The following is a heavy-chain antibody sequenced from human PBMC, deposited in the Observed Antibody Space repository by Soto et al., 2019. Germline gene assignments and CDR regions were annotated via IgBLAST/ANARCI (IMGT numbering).Heavy chain of an antibody. CDR3: ARGLKLPRVLRPYDSSGYQRGFDY. V-gene: IGHV4-34*01. CDR2: INHSGST. D-gene: IGHD3-22*01. CDR1: GGSFSGYY. J-gene: IGHJ4*02. Sequence: SETLSLTCAVYGGSFSGYYWSWIRQPPGKGLEWIGEINHSGSTNYSPSLKSRVTISVDTSKNQFSLKLSSVTAADTAVYYCARGLKLPRVLRPYDSSGYQRGFDYWGTGTLVTVSS.